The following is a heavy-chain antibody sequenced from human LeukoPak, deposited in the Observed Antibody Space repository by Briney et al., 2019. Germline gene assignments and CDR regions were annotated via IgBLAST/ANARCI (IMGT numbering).Heavy chain of an antibody. Sequence: GGSLRLSCAASGFTFSDYEMHWVRQATGKGLEWVSAIGTAGDTYYTGSVKGRFTISRENAKNSLYLQMNRLRAGDTAVYYCARVAKERVGGVYYFDYWGQGTLVTVSS. CDR1: GFTFSDYE. CDR2: IGTAGDT. D-gene: IGHD1-1*01. CDR3: ARVAKERVGGVYYFDY. V-gene: IGHV3-13*01. J-gene: IGHJ4*02.